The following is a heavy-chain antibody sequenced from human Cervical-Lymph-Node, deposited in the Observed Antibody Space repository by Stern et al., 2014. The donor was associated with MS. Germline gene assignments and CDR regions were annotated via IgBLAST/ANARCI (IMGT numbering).Heavy chain of an antibody. J-gene: IGHJ6*02. CDR2: IVVGSGKT. CDR3: AARYCSGGSCYNYYGMDV. V-gene: IGHV1-58*02. Sequence: QLVQSGPEVKKPGTSVKVSCKASGFTFTSSAMQWVRQARGQRLEWIGWIVVGSGKTNYAQKFQERVTIPRDMSTNTAYMELSSLRSEDTAVYYCAARYCSGGSCYNYYGMDVWGQGTTVTVSS. CDR1: GFTFTSSA. D-gene: IGHD2-15*01.